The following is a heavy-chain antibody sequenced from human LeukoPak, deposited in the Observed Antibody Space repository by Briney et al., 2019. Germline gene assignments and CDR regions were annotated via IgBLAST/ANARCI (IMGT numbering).Heavy chain of an antibody. CDR2: MYTGGTT. V-gene: IGHV3-53*01. Sequence: GGSLRLSCAASGFTFGSYWMSWVRQAPGEGLEWVSAMYTGGTTYYADSVTGRFTVSRDTSRNTLFLHMNSLRAEDTAVYYCAKDEATSGGGLASWGQGTLVIVSS. D-gene: IGHD3-16*01. CDR3: AKDEATSGGGLAS. J-gene: IGHJ5*01. CDR1: GFTFGSYW.